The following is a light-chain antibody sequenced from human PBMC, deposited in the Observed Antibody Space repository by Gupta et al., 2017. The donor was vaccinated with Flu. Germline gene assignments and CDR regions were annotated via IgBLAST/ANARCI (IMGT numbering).Light chain of an antibody. V-gene: IGLV3-19*01. J-gene: IGLJ2*01. CDR3: NSRDSTDNHQAV. Sequence: TVSSKCKADSVRNSYESCCQHKPGHAPGLVIYANNIRPSGSPARFSGSSSGNTASLTITGAQAEDEADYYCNSRDSTDNHQAVFGGGTKLTVL. CDR1: SVRNSY. CDR2: ANN.